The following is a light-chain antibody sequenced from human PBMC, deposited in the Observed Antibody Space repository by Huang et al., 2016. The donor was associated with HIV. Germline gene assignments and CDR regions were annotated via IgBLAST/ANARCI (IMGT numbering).Light chain of an antibody. Sequence: VLTQSPGTLSLSPGERATLSCRASQSVSTTYLAWYQQKPGQAPRLLMYLTSTRPTGIPDRFRGSGSGTDFTLTISALEPEDFAVYYCQQYGSLVWTFGQGTRVEAK. CDR2: LTS. CDR3: QQYGSLVWT. J-gene: IGKJ1*01. V-gene: IGKV3-20*01. CDR1: QSVSTTY.